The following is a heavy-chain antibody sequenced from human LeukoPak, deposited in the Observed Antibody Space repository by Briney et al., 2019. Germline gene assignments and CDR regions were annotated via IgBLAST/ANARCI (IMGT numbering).Heavy chain of an antibody. CDR1: GGTFSSYA. CDR3: ATRPYYYDSSGFAFDI. J-gene: IGHJ3*02. CDR2: IIPIFGTA. D-gene: IGHD3-22*01. V-gene: IGHV1-69*05. Sequence: EASVKVSCKASGGTFSSYAISWVRQAPGQGLEWMGGIIPIFGTANYAQKFQGRVTITTDESTSTAYMELSSLRSEDTAVYDCATRPYYYDSSGFAFDIWGQGTMVTVSS.